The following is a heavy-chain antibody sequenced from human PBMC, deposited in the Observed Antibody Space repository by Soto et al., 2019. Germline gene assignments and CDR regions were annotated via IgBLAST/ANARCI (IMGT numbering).Heavy chain of an antibody. D-gene: IGHD5-18*01. CDR2: IYPGDSDT. CDR1: VYSCTRYW. CDR3: AREIQLWPRYYFDY. Sequence: HVESLTISCKGSVYSCTRYWIGGLRQEPGKGLEWMGIIYPGDSDTRYSPSFQGQVTISADKSISTAYLQWSSLKASDTAMYYCAREIQLWPRYYFDYWGQGTLVTVSS. V-gene: IGHV5-51*01. J-gene: IGHJ4*02.